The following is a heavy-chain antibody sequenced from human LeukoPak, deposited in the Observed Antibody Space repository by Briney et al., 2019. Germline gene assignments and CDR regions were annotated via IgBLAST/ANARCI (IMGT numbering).Heavy chain of an antibody. CDR3: ARGPHHRVYDSSYYGLDY. J-gene: IGHJ4*02. V-gene: IGHV1-69*13. CDR1: GGTFSSYA. Sequence: GASVKVSCKASGGTFSSYAISWVRQAPGQGLEWMGGIIPIFGTANYAQKFQGRVTITADESTSTAYMELSSLRSEDTAVYYCARGPHHRVYDSSYYGLDYWGQGTLVTVSS. CDR2: IIPIFGTA. D-gene: IGHD3-22*01.